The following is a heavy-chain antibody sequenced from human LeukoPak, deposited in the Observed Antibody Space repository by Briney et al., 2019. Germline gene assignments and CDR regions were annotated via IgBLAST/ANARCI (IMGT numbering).Heavy chain of an antibody. CDR3: VREGYYDSSGYYDY. D-gene: IGHD3-22*01. V-gene: IGHV3-30-3*01. J-gene: IGHJ4*02. CDR2: ISYDGSNK. Sequence: GGSLRLSCAASGFTFSSYAMHWVRQAPGKGLEWVAVISYDGSNKYYADSVKGRFTISRDNSKNTLYLQMNSLRAEDTAVYYCVREGYYDSSGYYDYWGQGTLVTVSS. CDR1: GFTFSSYA.